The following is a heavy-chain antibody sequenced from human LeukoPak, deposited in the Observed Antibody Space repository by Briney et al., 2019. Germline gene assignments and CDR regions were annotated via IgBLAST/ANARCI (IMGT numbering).Heavy chain of an antibody. CDR1: GFTFSSYG. Sequence: GGTLRLSCAASGFTFSSYGMSWVRQAPGEGLEWVSAISGSGGSTYYADSVKGRFTISRDNSKNTLYLQMNSLRAEDTAVYYCARRAGAYSHPYDYWGQGTLVTVSS. CDR3: ARRAGAYSHPYDY. CDR2: ISGSGGST. J-gene: IGHJ4*02. D-gene: IGHD4/OR15-4a*01. V-gene: IGHV3-23*01.